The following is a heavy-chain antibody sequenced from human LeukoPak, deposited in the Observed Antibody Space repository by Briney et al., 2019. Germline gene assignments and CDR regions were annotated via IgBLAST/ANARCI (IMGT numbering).Heavy chain of an antibody. CDR2: ISSSGRVI. D-gene: IGHD5-12*01. J-gene: IGHJ4*02. V-gene: IGHV3-48*03. Sequence: GGSLRLSCAASGFTFTNYEMNWVRQAPGKGLEWVSYISSSGRVIYYADSVKGRFTISRDNAQKSLYLQMNSLRADDTAVYYCAREAFSGYDYFDYWGQGTLVTVSS. CDR3: AREAFSGYDYFDY. CDR1: GFTFTNYE.